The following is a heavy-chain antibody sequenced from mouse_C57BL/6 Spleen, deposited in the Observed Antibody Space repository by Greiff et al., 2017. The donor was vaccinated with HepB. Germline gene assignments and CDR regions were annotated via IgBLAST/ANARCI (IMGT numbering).Heavy chain of an antibody. CDR3: ARRGRDYYGNYDPYFDV. Sequence: QVQLQQSGAELMKPGASVKLSCKATGYTFTGYWIEWVKQRPGHGLEWIGEILPGSGSTNYNEKFKGKATFTADTSSNTAYMQLSSLTTEDSAIYYCARRGRDYYGNYDPYFDVWGTGTTVTVSS. V-gene: IGHV1-9*01. D-gene: IGHD2-1*01. CDR2: ILPGSGST. J-gene: IGHJ1*03. CDR1: GYTFTGYW.